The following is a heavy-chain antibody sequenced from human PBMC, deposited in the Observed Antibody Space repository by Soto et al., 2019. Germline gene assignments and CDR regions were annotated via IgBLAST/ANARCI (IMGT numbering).Heavy chain of an antibody. CDR2: IYYSGST. J-gene: IGHJ6*02. V-gene: IGHV4-30-4*01. D-gene: IGHD3-3*01. Sequence: QVQLQESGPGLVKPSQTLSLTCTVSGGSISSGDYYWSWIRQPPGKGLEWIGYIYYSGSTYYNPSIRRRVIISVDTSKNLFSLKLSSVTAADTAVYYCAGRITIFGVSDYYGMDVWGQGTTVTVSS. CDR1: GGSISSGDYY. CDR3: AGRITIFGVSDYYGMDV.